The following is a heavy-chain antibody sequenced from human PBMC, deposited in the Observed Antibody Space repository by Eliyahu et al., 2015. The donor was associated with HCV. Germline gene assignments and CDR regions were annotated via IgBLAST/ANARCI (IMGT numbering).Heavy chain of an antibody. CDR2: INPNSGGT. Sequence: QVQLVQSGAEVKKPGASVKVSCKASGYTFTGYYMHWVRQAPGQGLEWMGWINPNSGGTNYAQKFQGRVTMTRDTSISTAYMELSRLRSDDTAVYYCARDLTGGYGYNYYYGMDVWGQGTTVTVSS. CDR3: ARDLTGGYGYNYYYGMDV. CDR1: GYTFTGYY. D-gene: IGHD3-9*01. J-gene: IGHJ6*02. V-gene: IGHV1-2*02.